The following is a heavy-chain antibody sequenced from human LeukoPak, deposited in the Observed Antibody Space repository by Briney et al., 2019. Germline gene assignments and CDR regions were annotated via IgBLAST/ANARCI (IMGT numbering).Heavy chain of an antibody. CDR1: GFTFSSYR. CDR3: ARDQIIVATILDYYYGMDV. CDR2: ISYDGSNK. Sequence: GGSLRLSSAASGFTFSSYRMHWVLQAPGKGLEWVAVISYDGSNKYYADSVKGRFTISRDNSNNTLYLQMNSLRAEDTAVYYCARDQIIVATILDYYYGMDVWGQGTTVTVSS. D-gene: IGHD5-12*01. J-gene: IGHJ6*02. V-gene: IGHV3-30-3*01.